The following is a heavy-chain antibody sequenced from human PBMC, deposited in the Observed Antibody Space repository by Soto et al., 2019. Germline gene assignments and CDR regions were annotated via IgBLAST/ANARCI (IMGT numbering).Heavy chain of an antibody. J-gene: IGHJ4*02. CDR2: VSGSGEST. CDR1: GFTFNDYG. CDR3: GKGWGNYDGVSGPLVN. Sequence: EVRLLESGGGLVQPGGSLRLSCAVSGFTFNDYGMSWVRQAPGKGPEWVSAVSGSGESTYYADSVKGRFTISRDNSENTLDLQMNSLRAEDTAIYYCGKGWGNYDGVSGPLVNWGLGTLVIV. D-gene: IGHD3-16*01. V-gene: IGHV3-23*01.